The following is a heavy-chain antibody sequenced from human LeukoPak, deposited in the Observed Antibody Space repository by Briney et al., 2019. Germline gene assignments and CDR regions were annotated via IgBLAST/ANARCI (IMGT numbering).Heavy chain of an antibody. D-gene: IGHD3-22*01. J-gene: IGHJ4*02. CDR1: ALTFSSYA. CDR3: ARGGSSGFYNHFDS. CDR2: ISGSGGTT. V-gene: IGHV3-23*01. Sequence: GGPLRLSCATSALTFSSYAMSWVRQAPGKGLEWVSTISGSGGTTYYADSVKGRVTISRDNSKNTLYLQMKSLRAEDTAVYYCARGGSSGFYNHFDSWGQGTLVTVSS.